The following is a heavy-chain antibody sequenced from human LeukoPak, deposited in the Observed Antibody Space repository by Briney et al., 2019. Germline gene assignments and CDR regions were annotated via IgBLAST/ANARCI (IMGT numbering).Heavy chain of an antibody. CDR2: IGIDSGNT. CDR3: ARDHNYAFDN. J-gene: IGHJ4*02. V-gene: IGHV3-48*01. D-gene: IGHD1-1*01. Sequence: QSGGSLRLSCTASGFPFIEYSMNWVRQVPGKGLEWIAYIGIDSGNTKYADSVRGRFTIFADKAKNSLYLQMNSLRVEDTAVYYCARDHNYAFDNWGQGTLVSVAS. CDR1: GFPFIEYS.